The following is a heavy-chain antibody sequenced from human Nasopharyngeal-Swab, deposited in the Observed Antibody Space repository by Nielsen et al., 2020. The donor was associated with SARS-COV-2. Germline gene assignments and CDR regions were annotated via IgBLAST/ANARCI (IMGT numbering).Heavy chain of an antibody. Sequence: SETLSLTCTVSGGSISSYYWSWIRQPPGKGLEWIGYIYYSGSANYNPSLKSRVTISVDTSKNQSSLKLSSVTAADTAVYYCARGAVGTIFGVVTNHNWFDPWGQGTLVTVSS. J-gene: IGHJ5*02. CDR3: ARGAVGTIFGVVTNHNWFDP. CDR1: GGSISSYY. CDR2: IYYSGSA. D-gene: IGHD3-3*01. V-gene: IGHV4-59*13.